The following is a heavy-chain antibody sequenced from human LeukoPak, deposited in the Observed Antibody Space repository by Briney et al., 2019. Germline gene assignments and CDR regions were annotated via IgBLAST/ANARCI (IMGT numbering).Heavy chain of an antibody. V-gene: IGHV4-39*07. Sequence: SETLSLTCTVSGGSISSSSYYWGWLRQPPGKGLEWIGRIYYSGSTYYNPSLKSRVTISVDTSKNQFYLKLSAVTAADTAVYYCARDGDTYYYGSGSYGYWGQGTLVTVSS. CDR1: GGSISSSSYY. CDR2: IYYSGST. D-gene: IGHD3-10*01. CDR3: ARDGDTYYYGSGSYGY. J-gene: IGHJ4*02.